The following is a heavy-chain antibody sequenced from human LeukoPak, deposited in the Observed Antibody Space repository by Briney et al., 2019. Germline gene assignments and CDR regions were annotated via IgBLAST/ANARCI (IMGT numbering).Heavy chain of an antibody. V-gene: IGHV1-46*01. CDR2: INPIGGTT. Sequence: ASVKFSCKTSGYTFTSYYIHWVRQAPGQGLEWMGIINPIGGTTDYPQKFQGRVTMTRDTSTSTVYMELSSLSPEDTAVYYCARQQGLQNLNFDYWGQGALVTVSS. D-gene: IGHD4-11*01. CDR1: GYTFTSYY. CDR3: ARQQGLQNLNFDY. J-gene: IGHJ4*02.